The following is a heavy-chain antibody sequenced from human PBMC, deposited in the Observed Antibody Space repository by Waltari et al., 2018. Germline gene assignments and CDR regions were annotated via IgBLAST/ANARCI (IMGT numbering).Heavy chain of an antibody. V-gene: IGHV3-30*01. D-gene: IGHD3-3*01. CDR2: ISYDGSNK. Sequence: QVQLVESGGGVVQPGRSLRLSCAASGFTFSSYAMHWVRQAPGKGLEWVAVISYDGSNKYYADSVKGRFTISRDNSKNTLYLQMNSLRAEDTAVYYCARGQAKYYDFWSGYPLSGYGMDVWGQGTTVTVSS. J-gene: IGHJ6*02. CDR1: GFTFSSYA. CDR3: ARGQAKYYDFWSGYPLSGYGMDV.